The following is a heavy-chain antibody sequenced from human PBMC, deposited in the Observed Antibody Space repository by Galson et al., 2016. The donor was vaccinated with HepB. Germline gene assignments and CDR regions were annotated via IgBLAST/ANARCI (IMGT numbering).Heavy chain of an antibody. CDR1: GGTFSTYS. CDR2: IIPIFARA. J-gene: IGHJ6*03. Sequence: SVKVSCKASGGTFSTYSINWVRQAPGQGLEWMGGIIPIFARANYAQKFKGRVTITADESTSTVYMELSSLTSEDTAVYYCARRGYYYMDVWGKGTTVTISS. CDR3: ARRGYYYMDV. V-gene: IGHV1-69*13.